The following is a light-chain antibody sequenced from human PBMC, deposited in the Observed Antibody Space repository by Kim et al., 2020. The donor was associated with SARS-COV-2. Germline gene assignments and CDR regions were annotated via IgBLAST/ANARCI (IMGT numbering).Light chain of an antibody. CDR2: RDS. V-gene: IGLV3-9*01. Sequence: SYELTQPPSVSVALGQTAGITCGGYDIGRKNVHWYQQRPGQAPVVVIYRDSKRPSGIPERFSGSNSGNTATLTINRAEAGDEGDYYCQVWESSGDVF. CDR1: DIGRKN. J-gene: IGLJ6*01. CDR3: QVWESSGDV.